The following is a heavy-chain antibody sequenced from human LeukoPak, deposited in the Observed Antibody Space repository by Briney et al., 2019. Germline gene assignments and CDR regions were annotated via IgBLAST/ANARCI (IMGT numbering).Heavy chain of an antibody. D-gene: IGHD3-9*01. Sequence: SETLSLTCTVSGGSFSPYYWSWVRQPPGKGLEWIGYIYYSGSTNYNPSHESRVTRSVDTSKNQFSLKLSSVTAADTAVYYGARGLPHYDMLAGHSHGSFDPWGQGTLVTVSS. J-gene: IGHJ5*02. CDR2: IYYSGST. CDR3: ARGLPHYDMLAGHSHGSFDP. V-gene: IGHV4-59*01. CDR1: GGSFSPYY.